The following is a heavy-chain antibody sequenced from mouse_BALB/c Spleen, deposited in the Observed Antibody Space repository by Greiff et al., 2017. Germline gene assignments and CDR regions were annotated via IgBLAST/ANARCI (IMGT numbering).Heavy chain of an antibody. CDR1: GFTFSSYA. J-gene: IGHJ4*01. Sequence: EGKLVESGGGLVKPGGSLKLSCAASGFTFSSYAMSWVRQSPEKRLEWVAEISSGGSYTYYPDTVTGRFTISRDNAKNTLYLEMSSLRPEDTAMYYCARGAMDYWGQGTSVTVSS. V-gene: IGHV5-9-4*01. CDR3: ARGAMDY. CDR2: ISSGGSYT.